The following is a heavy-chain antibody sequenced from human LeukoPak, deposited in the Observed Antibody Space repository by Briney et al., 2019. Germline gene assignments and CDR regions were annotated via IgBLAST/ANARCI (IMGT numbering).Heavy chain of an antibody. CDR3: ARDWRTLGGYSGYDWDPEYYYYYYGMDV. J-gene: IGHJ6*02. Sequence: ASVKVSCKASGYTFTSYYMHWVRQAPGQGLEWMGIINPSGGSTSYAQKFQGRVTMTRGTSTSTVYMELSSLRSEDTAVYYCARDWRTLGGYSGYDWDPEYYYYYYGMDVWGQGTTVTVSS. V-gene: IGHV1-46*01. CDR1: GYTFTSYY. CDR2: INPSGGST. D-gene: IGHD5-12*01.